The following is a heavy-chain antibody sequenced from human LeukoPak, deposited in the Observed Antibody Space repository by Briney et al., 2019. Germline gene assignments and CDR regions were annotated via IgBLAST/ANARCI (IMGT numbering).Heavy chain of an antibody. J-gene: IGHJ3*02. CDR2: IIPILGTA. Sequence: SVKVSCKASGYPFTSYGISWVRQAPGQGLEWMGGIIPILGTANYAQKFQGRVTITTDESTSTAYMELSSLRSEDTAVYYCARGCVRRSSSCFFDAFDIWGQGTMVTVSS. CDR1: GYPFTSYG. D-gene: IGHD6-13*01. V-gene: IGHV1-69*05. CDR3: ARGCVRRSSSCFFDAFDI.